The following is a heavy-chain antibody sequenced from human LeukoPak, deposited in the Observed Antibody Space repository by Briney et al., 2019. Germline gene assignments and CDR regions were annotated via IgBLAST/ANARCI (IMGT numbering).Heavy chain of an antibody. V-gene: IGHV4-59*01. CDR3: ARGSPLRLGELSLYRDLDY. Sequence: SETLCLTCTVSGGSISSYYWTRIRQPPGKGLEWIGYIYYSGSTNYNPSLKSRVTISIDTSRNQFSLKLSSVTAADTAVYYCARGSPLRLGELSLYRDLDYWGQGTLVAVSS. CDR2: IYYSGST. CDR1: GGSISSYY. J-gene: IGHJ4*02. D-gene: IGHD3-16*02.